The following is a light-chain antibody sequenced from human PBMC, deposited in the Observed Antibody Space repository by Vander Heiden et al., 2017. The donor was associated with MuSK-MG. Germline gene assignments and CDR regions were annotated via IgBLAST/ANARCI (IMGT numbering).Light chain of an antibody. Sequence: IVLTQSPLSLPVTTGEPASISCRSSQSLLHSNGYNYLYWYLQKPGQSPQLLIDLGSNRASGVPDRCSGSGSGTDFTLKISRVEAEDVGVYYCMQALQTPLTFGQGTKVEIK. J-gene: IGKJ1*01. CDR2: LGS. V-gene: IGKV2-28*01. CDR1: QSLLHSNGYNY. CDR3: MQALQTPLT.